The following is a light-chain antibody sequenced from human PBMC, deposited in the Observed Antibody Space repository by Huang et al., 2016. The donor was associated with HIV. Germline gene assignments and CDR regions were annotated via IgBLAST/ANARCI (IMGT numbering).Light chain of an antibody. CDR1: QSVSSD. J-gene: IGKJ2*01. V-gene: IGKV3-20*01. CDR2: GAS. Sequence: EIVLTQSPGTLSLSPGERATLSCRASQSVSSDVAWYQQKPGQAPRLLIYGASPRATGIPDRFSGSGSGTDVTLTISRLEPEDCAVYYCQQSDTSPQTFGQGTKLEIK. CDR3: QQSDTSPQT.